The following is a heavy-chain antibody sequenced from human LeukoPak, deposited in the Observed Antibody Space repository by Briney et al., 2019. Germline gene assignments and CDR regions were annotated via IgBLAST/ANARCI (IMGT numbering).Heavy chain of an antibody. D-gene: IGHD3-22*01. CDR1: GCTFSRYS. CDR3: ARDYFDSSDYPQTYYYYYMDV. J-gene: IGHJ6*03. CDR2: ISSTSTFI. V-gene: IGHV3-21*01. Sequence: GGSLRLSCAASGCTFSRYSMNWVRQAPGKGLDWVASISSTSTFIYSADSVKGRFTISRDTAKNSLFLQMNSLRAEDTAIYYCARDYFDSSDYPQTYYYYYMDVWGKGTTVTVSS.